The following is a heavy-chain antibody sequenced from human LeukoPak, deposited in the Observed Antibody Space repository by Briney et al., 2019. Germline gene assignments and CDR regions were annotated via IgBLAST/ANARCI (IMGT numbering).Heavy chain of an antibody. CDR2: IFPGDSDT. CDR3: ARRLTYDSRAYYCLDY. Sequence: GASLQISCKGSGYSFTSYWIGWVRQKPGKGLEWMGIIFPGDSDTRYSPSFQGHGTISADKSISTSYLQWSSLKASDTAMYYCARRLTYDSRAYYCLDYWGQGTLGTVSA. D-gene: IGHD3-22*01. V-gene: IGHV5-51*01. J-gene: IGHJ4*02. CDR1: GYSFTSYW.